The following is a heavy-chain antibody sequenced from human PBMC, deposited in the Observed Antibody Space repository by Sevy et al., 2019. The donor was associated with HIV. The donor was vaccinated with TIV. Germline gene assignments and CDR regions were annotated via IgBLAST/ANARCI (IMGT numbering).Heavy chain of an antibody. CDR1: RFIFSNAW. J-gene: IGHJ4*02. CDR2: ITSKADGGTP. D-gene: IGHD1-26*01. Sequence: GGSLRLSCGASRFIFSNAWMSWVRQAPGKGLEWVGRITSKADGGTPYYAAPVKGTFTISRDDSINTLYLQMNSLRTDDTAVYYCGYSEYGYYYDYWGQGTLVTVSS. CDR3: GYSEYGYYYDY. V-gene: IGHV3-15*01.